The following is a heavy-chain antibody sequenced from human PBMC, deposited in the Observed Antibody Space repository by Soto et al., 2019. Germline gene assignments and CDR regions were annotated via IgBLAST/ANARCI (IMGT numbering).Heavy chain of an antibody. V-gene: IGHV3-48*03. CDR3: ATLPGGKMIVVDFDY. CDR2: ISSSGSTI. J-gene: IGHJ4*02. CDR1: AFTFSSYE. D-gene: IGHD3-22*01. Sequence: EVQLVESGGGLVQPGGSLRLSCAASAFTFSSYEMNWVRQAPGKGLEWVSYISSSGSTIYYADSVKGRFTISRDNAKNSLYLQMNSLRAEDTAVYYCATLPGGKMIVVDFDYWGQGTLVTVSS.